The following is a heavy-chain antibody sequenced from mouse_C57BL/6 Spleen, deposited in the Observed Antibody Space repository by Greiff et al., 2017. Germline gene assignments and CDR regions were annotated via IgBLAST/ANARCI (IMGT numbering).Heavy chain of an antibody. D-gene: IGHD2-2*01. CDR3: ARRRYGYDIDY. CDR1: GYTFTSYW. CDR2: IDPSDSET. J-gene: IGHJ2*01. Sequence: QVQLKQPGAELVRPGSSVKLSCKASGYTFTSYWMHWVKQRPIQGLEWIGNIDPSDSETHYNQKFKDKATLTVDKSSSTAYMQLSSLTSEDSAVYYCARRRYGYDIDYWGQGTTLTVSS. V-gene: IGHV1-52*01.